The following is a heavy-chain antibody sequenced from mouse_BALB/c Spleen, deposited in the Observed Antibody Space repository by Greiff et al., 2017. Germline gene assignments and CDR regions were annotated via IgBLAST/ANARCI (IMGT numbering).Heavy chain of an antibody. V-gene: IGHV5-6-5*01. CDR1: GFTFSSYA. J-gene: IGHJ4*01. Sequence: EVNVVESGGGLVKPGGSLKLSCAASGFTFSSYAMSWVRQTPEKRLEWVASISSGGSTYYPDSVKGRFTISRDNARNILYLQMSSLRSEDTAMYYCARGRGYDRAMDYWGQGTSVTVSS. D-gene: IGHD2-14*01. CDR2: ISSGGST. CDR3: ARGRGYDRAMDY.